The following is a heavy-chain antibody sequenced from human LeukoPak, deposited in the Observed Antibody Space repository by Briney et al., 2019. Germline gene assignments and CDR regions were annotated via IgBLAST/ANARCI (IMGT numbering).Heavy chain of an antibody. CDR3: ASLPGRITMVRGSDV. D-gene: IGHD3-10*01. Sequence: GGSLRLSCEASEFIFSKYWMSWVRQAPEKGLEWVARINQDGTEKYSVDSVKGRFTISRDNAKNSLYLQINNVKAEDTAVYYCASLPGRITMVRGSDVWGQGTTVTVSS. CDR2: INQDGTEK. V-gene: IGHV3-7*05. CDR1: EFIFSKYW. J-gene: IGHJ6*02.